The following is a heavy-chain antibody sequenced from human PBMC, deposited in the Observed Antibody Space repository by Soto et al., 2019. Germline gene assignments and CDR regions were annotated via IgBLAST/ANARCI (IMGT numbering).Heavy chain of an antibody. J-gene: IGHJ4*02. CDR2: ISGSGGST. CDR3: AKGSVGARHPPTCFDY. CDR1: GFTFSSYA. D-gene: IGHD1-26*01. V-gene: IGHV3-23*01. Sequence: GGSLRLSCAASGFTFSSYAMSWVRQAPGKGLEWVSAISGSGGSTYYADSVKGRFTISRDNYKNTLYLQMNSLRAEDTAVYYCAKGSVGARHPPTCFDYWGQGTMVTVSS.